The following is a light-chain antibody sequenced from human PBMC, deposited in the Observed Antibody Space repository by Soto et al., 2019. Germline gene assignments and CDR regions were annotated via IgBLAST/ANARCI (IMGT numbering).Light chain of an antibody. V-gene: IGLV2-14*03. CDR2: AVS. Sequence: QSVLTQPASVSGSPGQSITSSCTGTSSDGGGYPYVSWSQQHPGKAPKLMIYAVSDRPSGLANRFSGTKSGNTASLTTSGLQAEDEADYYCSSDTANSPFVFAAGTKVTVL. CDR1: SSDGGGYPY. J-gene: IGLJ1*01. CDR3: SSDTANSPFV.